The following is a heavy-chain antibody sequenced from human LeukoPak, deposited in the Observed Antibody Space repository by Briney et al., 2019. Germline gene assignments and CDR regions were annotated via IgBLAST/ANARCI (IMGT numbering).Heavy chain of an antibody. CDR3: AKRSGYDYWYFDY. J-gene: IGHJ4*02. V-gene: IGHV3-23*01. D-gene: IGHD5-12*01. CDR1: GFTFSSYA. CDR2: ISGSGGST. Sequence: PGGSLRLSCAASGFTFSSYAMSWVRQAPGKGLEWVSGISGSGGSTYYADSVKGRFTISRDNSKNTLYLQMNSPRAEDTAVYYCAKRSGYDYWYFDYWGQGTLVTVSS.